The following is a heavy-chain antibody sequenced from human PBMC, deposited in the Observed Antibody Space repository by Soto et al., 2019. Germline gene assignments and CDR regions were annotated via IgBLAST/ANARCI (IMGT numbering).Heavy chain of an antibody. J-gene: IGHJ1*01. CDR3: ATRDYDILTGYLHI. CDR1: EHTSTIYY. V-gene: IGHV1-2*02. D-gene: IGHD3-9*01. CDR2: INADSGDT. Sequence: QAHLVQSGAEVRKPGASVKVSCQALEHTSTIYYIHWVRQARGQGLEWMGWINADSGDTTYAEDLRGRVTFPRDTSTSTFHMELSRLRLDDTAMYFCATRDYDILTGYLHIWGQGTLITVSS.